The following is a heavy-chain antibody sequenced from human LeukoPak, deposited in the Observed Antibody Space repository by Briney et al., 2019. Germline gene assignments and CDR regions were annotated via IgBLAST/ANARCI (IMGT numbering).Heavy chain of an antibody. CDR3: ARVVIDAFDI. D-gene: IGHD3-22*01. V-gene: IGHV3-21*04. CDR1: GFPFSDRT. Sequence: GGSLRLSCEGSGFPFSDRTFNWVRQSPGKGLEWVSSISRSSSLKYYADSVKGRFTISRDNAKNSLYLQMNSLRAEDTALYYCARVVIDAFDIWGQGTKVTVSS. CDR2: ISRSSSLK. J-gene: IGHJ3*02.